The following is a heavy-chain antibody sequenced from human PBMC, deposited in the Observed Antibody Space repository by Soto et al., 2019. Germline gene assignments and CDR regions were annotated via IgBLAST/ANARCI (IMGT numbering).Heavy chain of an antibody. J-gene: IGHJ3*02. V-gene: IGHV3-30*03. Sequence: QVQLAESGGGVVQPGRSLRLSCAASGFTFSNFAMHWVRQAPGRGLEWVALISYDGTNKHYAGSVKGRFPVSRDNSKNTLSLQMNRLRAEDTGVYYCARGGVFYGSGSFYAFDIWGQGTMVIVSS. CDR3: ARGGVFYGSGSFYAFDI. CDR2: ISYDGTNK. D-gene: IGHD3-10*01. CDR1: GFTFSNFA.